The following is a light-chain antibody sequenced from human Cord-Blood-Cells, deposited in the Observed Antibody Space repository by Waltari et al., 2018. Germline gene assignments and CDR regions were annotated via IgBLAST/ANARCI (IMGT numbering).Light chain of an antibody. CDR2: SNN. CDR3: AAWDDSLNGLV. CDR1: SSNIGSNT. V-gene: IGLV1-44*01. J-gene: IGLJ2*01. Sequence: SVLTPPPSASGITGQRVTISLSGSSSNIGSNTVTCYQQLPGTAPKLLIYSNNQRPSGVPDRFSGSKSGTSASLAIGGLQSEDEADYYCAAWDDSLNGLVFGGGTKLTVL.